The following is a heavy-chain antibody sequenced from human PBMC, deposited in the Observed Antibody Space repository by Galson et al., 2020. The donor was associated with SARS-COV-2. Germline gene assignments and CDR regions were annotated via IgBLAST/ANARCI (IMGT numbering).Heavy chain of an antibody. CDR1: GYTLTELS. J-gene: IGHJ5*02. CDR2: FDPEDGET. D-gene: IGHD5-18*01. Sequence: ASVKVSCKVSGYTLTELSMHWVRQAPGKGLEWMGGFDPEDGETIYAQKFQGRVTMTEDTSTDTAYMELSSLRSEDTAVYYCATGPAMAPVNWFDPWGQGTLVTVSS. V-gene: IGHV1-24*01. CDR3: ATGPAMAPVNWFDP.